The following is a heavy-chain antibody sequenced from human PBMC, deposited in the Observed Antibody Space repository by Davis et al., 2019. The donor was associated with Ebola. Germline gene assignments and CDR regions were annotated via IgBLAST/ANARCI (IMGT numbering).Heavy chain of an antibody. Sequence: SLKISCAASGFNFRSYGMHWVRQAPDKGLEWVAVIWYDGSRKYYGDSVKGRFTISRDNSNNLLYLQMNSLRAEDTAVYYCAIPDCSGANCYSVYIKNWGQGTLVTVSS. CDR2: IWYDGSRK. CDR1: GFNFRSYG. D-gene: IGHD2-15*01. CDR3: AIPDCSGANCYSVYIKN. V-gene: IGHV3-33*01. J-gene: IGHJ4*02.